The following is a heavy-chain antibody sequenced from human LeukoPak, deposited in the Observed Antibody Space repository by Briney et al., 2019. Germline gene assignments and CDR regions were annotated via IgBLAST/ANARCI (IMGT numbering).Heavy chain of an antibody. Sequence: ASVKVSCKASGGTFSSYAISWVRQAPGQGLEWMGRIIPILGIANYAQKFQGRVTITADKSTSTAYMELSSLRSEDTAVYYCAGETRPEPDAFDIWGRGTMVTVSS. D-gene: IGHD1-14*01. J-gene: IGHJ3*02. CDR3: AGETRPEPDAFDI. CDR1: GGTFSSYA. CDR2: IIPILGIA. V-gene: IGHV1-69*04.